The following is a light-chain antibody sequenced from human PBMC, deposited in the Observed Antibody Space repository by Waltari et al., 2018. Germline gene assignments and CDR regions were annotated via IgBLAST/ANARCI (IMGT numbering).Light chain of an antibody. J-gene: IGKJ2*01. CDR3: QQYFDNPRT. CDR2: WGS. V-gene: IGKV4-1*01. Sequence: EIVMTQSPESLAVSLGETATITCKSSQSILYTSNNKNYLAWYQQKPGQPPRLLIYWGSSRDSGGPDRFSGSGSGTDFTLTISSLQAEDVAVYYCQQYFDNPRTFGQGTRLEIK. CDR1: QSILYTSNNKNY.